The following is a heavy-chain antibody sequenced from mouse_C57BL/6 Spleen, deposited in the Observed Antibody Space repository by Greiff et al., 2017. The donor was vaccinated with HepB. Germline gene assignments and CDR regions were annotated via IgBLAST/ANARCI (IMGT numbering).Heavy chain of an antibody. Sequence: EVQLQQSGPELVKPGASVKIPRKASGYTFTDYNMDWVKQSHGKSLEWIGDINPNNGGTIYNQKFKGKATLTVDKSSSTAYMELRSLTSEDTAVYYCARTYYYGSSGYFDVWGTGTTVTVSS. CDR2: INPNNGGT. CDR1: GYTFTDYN. J-gene: IGHJ1*03. V-gene: IGHV1-18*01. D-gene: IGHD1-1*01. CDR3: ARTYYYGSSGYFDV.